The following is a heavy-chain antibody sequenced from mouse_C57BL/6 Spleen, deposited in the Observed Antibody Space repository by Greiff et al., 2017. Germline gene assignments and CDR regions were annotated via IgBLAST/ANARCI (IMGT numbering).Heavy chain of an antibody. J-gene: IGHJ1*03. V-gene: IGHV1-4*01. Sequence: QVQLKQSGAELARPGASVKMSCKASGYTFTSYTMHWVKQRPGQGLEWIGYINPSSGYTKYNQKFKDKATLTADKSSSTAYMQLSSLTSEDSAVYYCARRGYDYPNWYFDVWGTGTTVTVSS. CDR1: GYTFTSYT. D-gene: IGHD2-4*01. CDR2: INPSSGYT. CDR3: ARRGYDYPNWYFDV.